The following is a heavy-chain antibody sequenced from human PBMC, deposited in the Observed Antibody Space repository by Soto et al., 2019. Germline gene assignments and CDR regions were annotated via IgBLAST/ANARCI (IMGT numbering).Heavy chain of an antibody. J-gene: IGHJ4*02. V-gene: IGHV3-74*01. CDR1: GFTFSSCW. D-gene: IGHD3-22*01. CDR3: ASHPTYYYDSSAYS. CDR2: IDSDGIST. Sequence: LRLSCAASGFTFSSCWMHWVRQAPGKGLVWVSRIDSDGISTNYADSVKGRFTISRDNAKNMLYLQMNSLRAEDTAVYYCASHPTYYYDSSAYSWGQGTLVTVS.